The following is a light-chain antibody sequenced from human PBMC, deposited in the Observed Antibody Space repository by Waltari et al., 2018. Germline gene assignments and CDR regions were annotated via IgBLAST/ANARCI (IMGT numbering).Light chain of an antibody. CDR1: GSDVGGYDY. Sequence: QSALTHPASVSGSPGQAILISCTGTGSDVGGYDYVSWYQQYPGKAPRLIIYDVYNRPSGVSNRFSGSKSDNTASLTISGLQAEDESVYYCSSYTSSGVVFGGGTKLTVL. V-gene: IGLV2-14*01. CDR2: DVY. J-gene: IGLJ2*01. CDR3: SSYTSSGVV.